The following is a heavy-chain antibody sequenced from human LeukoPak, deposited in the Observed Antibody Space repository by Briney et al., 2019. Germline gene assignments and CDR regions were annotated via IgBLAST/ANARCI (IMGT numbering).Heavy chain of an antibody. CDR2: ISGYNGNT. Sequence: ASVKVSCKASGGTFSSYAISWVRQAPGQGLEWMGWISGYNGNTNYAQKFQGRVTMTTDPSTSTAYMELRSLRSDDTAVYYCARVLCSGGSCYSLFDYWGQGTLVTVSS. J-gene: IGHJ4*02. D-gene: IGHD2-15*01. CDR3: ARVLCSGGSCYSLFDY. CDR1: GGTFSSYA. V-gene: IGHV1-18*01.